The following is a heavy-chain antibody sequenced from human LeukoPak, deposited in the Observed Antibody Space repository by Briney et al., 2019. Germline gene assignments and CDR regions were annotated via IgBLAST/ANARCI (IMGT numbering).Heavy chain of an antibody. CDR1: GFTFSSYA. Sequence: PGGSLRLSCAASGFTFSSYAMHWVRQAPGKGLEWVAVISYDGSNKYYADSVKGRFTISRDNSKNTLYLQMNSLRAEDTAVYYCARLRYYAMDVWGQGTTVIVSS. CDR3: ARLRYYAMDV. J-gene: IGHJ6*02. CDR2: ISYDGSNK. V-gene: IGHV3-30-3*01.